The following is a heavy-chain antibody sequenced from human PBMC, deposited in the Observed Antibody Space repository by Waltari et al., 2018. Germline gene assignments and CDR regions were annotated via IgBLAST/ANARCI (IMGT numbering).Heavy chain of an antibody. CDR3: AKVWKNYRTDY. D-gene: IGHD1-7*01. Sequence: QLPLQESGPGLVQPSETLSLTCTVSSCALSSSGYYWCWNRQPPGKGLEWMGSIYYSGNTYYNPSLKNRVTISVDTSKKQFSLKVTSVTAADTAVYYCAKVWKNYRTDYWGQGTLVTVSS. V-gene: IGHV4-39*07. CDR2: IYYSGNT. CDR1: SCALSSSGYY. J-gene: IGHJ4*02.